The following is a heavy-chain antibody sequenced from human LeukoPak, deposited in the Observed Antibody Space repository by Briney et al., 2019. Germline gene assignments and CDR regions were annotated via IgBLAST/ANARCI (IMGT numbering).Heavy chain of an antibody. D-gene: IGHD6-6*01. CDR3: AKGSRSIAVDNLCDY. Sequence: GGSLRLSCAASGFTFSSSAMSWVRQAPGEGLEWVSVISSSGGSTYYADSVKGRFTISRDNSKNTLYLQMNSLRAEDTAVYYCAKGSRSIAVDNLCDYWGQGTLVTVSS. CDR2: ISSSGGST. J-gene: IGHJ4*02. CDR1: GFTFSSSA. V-gene: IGHV3-23*01.